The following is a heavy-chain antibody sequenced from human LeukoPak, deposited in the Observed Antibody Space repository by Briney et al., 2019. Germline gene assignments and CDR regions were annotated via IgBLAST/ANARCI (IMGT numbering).Heavy chain of an antibody. CDR2: IYHSGST. D-gene: IGHD3-22*01. Sequence: PSETLSLTCTVSGYSISSGYYWGWIRQPPGQGLEWIGSIYHSGSTYYNPSLKSRVTISVDTSKNQFSLKLSSVTAADTAVYYCARDTFYDSSGYYYLDHDAFDIWGQGTMVTVSS. CDR1: GYSISSGYY. V-gene: IGHV4-38-2*02. J-gene: IGHJ3*02. CDR3: ARDTFYDSSGYYYLDHDAFDI.